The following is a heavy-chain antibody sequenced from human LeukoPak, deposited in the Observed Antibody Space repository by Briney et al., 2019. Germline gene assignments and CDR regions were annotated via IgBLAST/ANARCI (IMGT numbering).Heavy chain of an antibody. CDR3: ARGFGELLEGYYFDH. V-gene: IGHV3-66*01. CDR2: IYSGGST. CDR1: GFTVSSNY. J-gene: IGHJ4*02. D-gene: IGHD3-10*01. Sequence: PGGSLRLSCAASGFTVSSNYMSWVRQAPGKGLEWVSVIYSGGSTYYADSVKGRFTISRDNSKNTLYLQMNSLRAEDTAVYYCARGFGELLEGYYFDHWGQGTLVTVSS.